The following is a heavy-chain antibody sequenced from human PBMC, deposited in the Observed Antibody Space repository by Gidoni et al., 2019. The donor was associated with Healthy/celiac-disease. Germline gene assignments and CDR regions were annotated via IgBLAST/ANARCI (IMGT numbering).Heavy chain of an antibody. CDR3: ARGDSSSDRYYYYGMDV. D-gene: IGHD6-6*01. CDR1: GFTFSSYS. J-gene: IGHJ6*02. V-gene: IGHV3-30*04. CDR2: ISYDGSNK. Sequence: QVQLVESGGGVVQPGRSLRLSCAASGFTFSSYSMHWVRQAPGKGLEWVAGISYDGSNKYYADSVKGRFTISRDNSKNTLYLQMNSLRAEDTAVYYCARGDSSSDRYYYYGMDVWGQGTTVTVSS.